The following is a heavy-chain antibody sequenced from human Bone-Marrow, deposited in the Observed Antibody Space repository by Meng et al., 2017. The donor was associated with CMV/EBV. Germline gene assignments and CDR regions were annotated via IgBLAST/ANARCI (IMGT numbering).Heavy chain of an antibody. CDR2: ISFDGSNK. Sequence: GESLKISCAASGFTFSNYAVHWVRQAPGKGLEWVAIISFDGSNKYYADSVKGRFTISRDNSKSTLYLQMNSLRAEDTAVYYCARAGGTRGYFDDWGQGTLVTVSS. CDR1: GFTFSNYA. CDR3: ARAGGTRGYFDD. D-gene: IGHD1-26*01. J-gene: IGHJ4*02. V-gene: IGHV3-30-3*01.